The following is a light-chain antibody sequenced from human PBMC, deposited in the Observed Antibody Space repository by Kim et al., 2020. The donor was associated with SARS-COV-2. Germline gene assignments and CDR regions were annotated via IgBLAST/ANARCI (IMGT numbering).Light chain of an antibody. CDR2: DVT. J-gene: IGLJ2*01. CDR3: SSYTNNIWI. CDR1: SSDVGNNNY. V-gene: IGLV2-14*03. Sequence: QPASVSGSLGQSITISCTGTSSDVGNNNYVSWYQQHPDKVPKRIIYDVTNRPSGVSNRVSGSKSGNAASLTISSLQAEDEADYYCSSYTNNIWIFGG.